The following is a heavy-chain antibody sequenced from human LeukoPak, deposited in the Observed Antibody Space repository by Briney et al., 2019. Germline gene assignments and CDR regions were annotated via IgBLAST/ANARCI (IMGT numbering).Heavy chain of an antibody. CDR2: ISSSSSYI. D-gene: IGHD3-10*01. J-gene: IGHJ6*03. Sequence: GGSLRLSCAASGFTFSSYSMNWVRQAPGKGLEWVSSISSSSSYIYYADSVKGRFTISRDNAKNSLYLQMNSLRAEDTAVYYSARVGRPGVPTMVPVSAYLAYYMDVWGKGTTVTVSS. CDR3: ARVGRPGVPTMVPVSAYLAYYMDV. CDR1: GFTFSSYS. V-gene: IGHV3-21*01.